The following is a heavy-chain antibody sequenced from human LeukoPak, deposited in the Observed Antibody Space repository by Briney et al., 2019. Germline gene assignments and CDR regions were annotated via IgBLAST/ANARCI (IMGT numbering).Heavy chain of an antibody. CDR2: IDPKSGGT. D-gene: IGHD6-13*01. CDR3: AREEVIAAAGPTLDY. J-gene: IGHJ4*02. Sequence: ASVKVSCKASGYTFTGHHMHWVRQAPGQGLEWMGWIDPKSGGTNYAQKFQGRVTMTRDTSSSTGYMELSRVTSDDTAIYYCAREEVIAAAGPTLDYWGQGALVTVSS. CDR1: GYTFTGHH. V-gene: IGHV1-2*02.